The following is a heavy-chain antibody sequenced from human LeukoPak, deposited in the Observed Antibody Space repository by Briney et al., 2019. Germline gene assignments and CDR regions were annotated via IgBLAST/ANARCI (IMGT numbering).Heavy chain of an antibody. D-gene: IGHD3-9*01. Sequence: SETLSLTCSVSGGSISNYYWSWIRQPPGKGLEWIGHIYSSGSTTYSPSLKSRVTMSVDTSKNQFSLKLTSVTAAGTAVYYCARARYVNSFYAFDIWGQGTLVNVSS. CDR2: IYSSGST. V-gene: IGHV4-59*08. CDR3: ARARYVNSFYAFDI. CDR1: GGSISNYY. J-gene: IGHJ3*02.